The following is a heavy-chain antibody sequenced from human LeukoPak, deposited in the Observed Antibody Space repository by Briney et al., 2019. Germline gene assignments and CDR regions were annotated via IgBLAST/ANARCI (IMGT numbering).Heavy chain of an antibody. CDR3: ARVGYYCSSTSCYGLNYYYYYYMDV. Sequence: SETLSLTCAVYGGSISSYYWSWIRQPPGKGLEWIGYIYYSGSTNYNPSLKSRVTISVDTSKNQFSLKLSSVTAADTAVYYCARVGYYCSSTSCYGLNYYYYYYMDVWGKGTTVTVSS. J-gene: IGHJ6*03. V-gene: IGHV4-59*01. D-gene: IGHD2-2*01. CDR2: IYYSGST. CDR1: GGSISSYY.